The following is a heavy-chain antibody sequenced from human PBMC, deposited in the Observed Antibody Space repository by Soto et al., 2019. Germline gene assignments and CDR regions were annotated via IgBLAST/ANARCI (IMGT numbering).Heavy chain of an antibody. CDR1: GFTFSSYA. J-gene: IGHJ6*02. CDR2: ISYDGSNK. D-gene: IGHD5-18*01. CDR3: ARDMVNDEYYGMDV. Sequence: GGSLRLSCAASGFTFSSYAMHWVRQAPGKGLEWVAVISYDGSNKYYADSVKGRFTISRDNSKNTLYLQMNSLRAEDTAVYYCARDMVNDEYYGMDVWGQGTKVTVYS. V-gene: IGHV3-30-3*01.